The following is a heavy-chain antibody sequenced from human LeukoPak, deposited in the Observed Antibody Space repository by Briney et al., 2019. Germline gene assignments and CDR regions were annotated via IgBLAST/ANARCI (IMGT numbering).Heavy chain of an antibody. J-gene: IGHJ4*02. D-gene: IGHD6-13*01. CDR3: ARGKQQLVQPFAY. CDR2: IIPIFGTT. Sequence: ASVKVSCKASGGTFSSYAITWVRQAPGQRLEWMGGIIPIFGTTNYAQKFQGRVTITADESTSTAYMELSSLRSEDTAVYYCARGKQQLVQPFAYWGQGTLVTVSS. V-gene: IGHV1-69*13. CDR1: GGTFSSYA.